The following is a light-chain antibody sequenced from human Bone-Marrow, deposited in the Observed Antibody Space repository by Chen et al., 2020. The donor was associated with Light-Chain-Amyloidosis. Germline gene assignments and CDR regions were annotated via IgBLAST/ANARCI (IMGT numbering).Light chain of an antibody. V-gene: IGLV3-21*02. CDR2: DDS. CDR3: QVWDRSSDRPV. Sequence: SYVLTQPSSVSVAPGQTATIACGGNNIGSTSVRWYQQTPGQAPLLVVYDDSDRPSGIPERWSGSNSGSTATLTISRVEAGDEAYYYCQVWDRSSDRPVFGGGTQLTVL. CDR1: NIGSTS. J-gene: IGLJ3*02.